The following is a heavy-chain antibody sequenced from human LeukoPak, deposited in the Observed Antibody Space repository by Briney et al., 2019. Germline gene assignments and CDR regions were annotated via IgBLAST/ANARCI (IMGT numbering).Heavy chain of an antibody. J-gene: IGHJ4*02. D-gene: IGHD6-13*01. V-gene: IGHV3-30*02. CDR2: IWYDGSNK. CDR3: AKVDSYSSSRGPHYYFDY. Sequence: PGGSLRLSCAASGFTFSSYGMHWVRQAPGKGLEWVAVIWYDGSNKYYADSVKGRFTISRDNSKNTLYLQMNSLRAEDTAVYYCAKVDSYSSSRGPHYYFDYWGQGTLVTVSS. CDR1: GFTFSSYG.